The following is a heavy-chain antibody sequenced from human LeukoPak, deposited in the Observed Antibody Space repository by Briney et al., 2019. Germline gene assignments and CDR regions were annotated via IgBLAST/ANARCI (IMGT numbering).Heavy chain of an antibody. J-gene: IGHJ4*02. Sequence: GGSLRLSCAASGFTFSSYGMHWVRQAPGKGLEWVAFIRYDGSNKYYADSVKGRFTISRDNSKNTLYLQMNSLRAEDTAVYYCANPGIVGAVRDYWGQGTLVTVSS. CDR1: GFTFSSYG. V-gene: IGHV3-30*02. CDR2: IRYDGSNK. CDR3: ANPGIVGAVRDY. D-gene: IGHD1-26*01.